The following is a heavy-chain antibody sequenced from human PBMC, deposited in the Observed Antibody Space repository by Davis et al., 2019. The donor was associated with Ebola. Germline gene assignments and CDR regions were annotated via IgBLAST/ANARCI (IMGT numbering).Heavy chain of an antibody. CDR3: ASRYGF. CDR2: IYHSGST. D-gene: IGHD1-1*01. J-gene: IGHJ4*02. V-gene: IGHV4-38-2*02. CDR1: GYSISSGYY. Sequence: PSETLSLTCTVSGYSISSGYYWGWIRQPPGKGLEWIGSIYHSGSTYYNPSLKSRVTISVDTSKNQFSLKLSSVTAADTAVYYCASRYGFGGQGTLVTVSS.